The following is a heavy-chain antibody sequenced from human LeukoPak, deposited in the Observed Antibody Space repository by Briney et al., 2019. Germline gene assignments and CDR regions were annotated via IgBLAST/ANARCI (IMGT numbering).Heavy chain of an antibody. CDR3: AKDRRLWFGELLDYFDY. V-gene: IGHV3-23*01. Sequence: GGSLRLSCAASGFTFSSYAMSWVRQAPGKGLEWVSAISGSGGSTYYADSVKGRFTISRDNSKNTLYLQMNSLRAEDTAVYYCAKDRRLWFGELLDYFDYWGQGTLVTVSS. CDR1: GFTFSSYA. CDR2: ISGSGGST. J-gene: IGHJ4*02. D-gene: IGHD3-10*01.